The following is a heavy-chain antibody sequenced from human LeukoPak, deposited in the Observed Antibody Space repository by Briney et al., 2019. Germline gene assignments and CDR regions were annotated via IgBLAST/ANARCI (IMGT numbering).Heavy chain of an antibody. D-gene: IGHD2-2*02. CDR1: GYKFTNYW. Sequence: PGESLKISCKGSGYKFTNYWIGWVRQMPGKGLEWMGIIYLGDSDTVYSPSFQGRVTISADKSINTAYLQWSDLKASDTAMYYCARPGGYCNSTTCYTFQFFDYWGQGTLVTVSS. CDR3: ARPGGYCNSTTCYTFQFFDY. CDR2: IYLGDSDT. V-gene: IGHV5-51*03. J-gene: IGHJ4*02.